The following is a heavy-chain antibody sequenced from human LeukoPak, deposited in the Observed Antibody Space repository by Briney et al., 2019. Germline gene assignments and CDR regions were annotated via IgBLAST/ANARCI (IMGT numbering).Heavy chain of an antibody. Sequence: SETLSLTCTVSGGSIRSNSYYWGWIRQPPGQGLEWIGSIYFSGNTYYNPSLKSRVTISVDTSKNQFSLKLSSVTAADTAVYYCVTGSSRYYYYMDVWGKGTTVTVSS. CDR1: GGSIRSNSYY. CDR3: VTGSSRYYYYMDV. CDR2: IYFSGNT. D-gene: IGHD3-10*01. J-gene: IGHJ6*03. V-gene: IGHV4-39*01.